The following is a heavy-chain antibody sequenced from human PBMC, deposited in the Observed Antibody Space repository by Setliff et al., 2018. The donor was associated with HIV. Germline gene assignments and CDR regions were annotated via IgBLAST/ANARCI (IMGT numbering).Heavy chain of an antibody. CDR2: IYYNGNT. CDR1: GGSISSHY. Sequence: PSETLSLTCAVSGGSISSHYWSWIRLPPGKGLEWIGTIYYNGNTNYNPSLKSRVTISVDTSKNQFSLKLSSVTAADTAVYYCARTHSGYFPYYFDYWGQGTLVTVSS. CDR3: ARTHSGYFPYYFDY. V-gene: IGHV4-59*11. D-gene: IGHD3-22*01. J-gene: IGHJ4*02.